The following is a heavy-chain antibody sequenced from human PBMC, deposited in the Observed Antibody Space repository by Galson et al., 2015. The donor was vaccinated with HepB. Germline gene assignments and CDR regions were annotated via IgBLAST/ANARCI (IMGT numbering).Heavy chain of an antibody. CDR2: ITRNSNYE. V-gene: IGHV3-21*01. CDR1: GFAYNTYT. J-gene: IGHJ4*02. Sequence: SLRLSCAASGFAYNTYTMNWIRQGPGKRLEWVASITRNSNYEYYADSVRGRFTISRDNAKNSLYLQMNSLRAEDTAVYYCARDFFGLVGGVTVSYLDYWGQGSVVTVSS. CDR3: ARDFFGLVGGVTVSYLDY. D-gene: IGHD1-26*01.